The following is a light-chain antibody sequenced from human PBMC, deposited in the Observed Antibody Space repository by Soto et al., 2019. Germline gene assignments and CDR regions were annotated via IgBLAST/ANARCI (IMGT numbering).Light chain of an antibody. V-gene: IGKV3-20*01. CDR3: QQYGSATIT. CDR2: GAS. CDR1: QSVSSSY. J-gene: IGKJ5*01. Sequence: EIVLTQSPGTLSLPPGERATLSCRASQSVSSSYLAWYQQKPGQAPRLLIYGASSRATGIPDRFSGSGSGTDFTLTISRLEPEDFAVYYRQQYGSATITFGQGTRLEIK.